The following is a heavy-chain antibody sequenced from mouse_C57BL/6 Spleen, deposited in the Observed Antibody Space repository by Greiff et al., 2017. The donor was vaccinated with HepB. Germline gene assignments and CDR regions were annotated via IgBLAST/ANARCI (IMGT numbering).Heavy chain of an antibody. CDR2: IYPREGST. D-gene: IGHD2-4*01. J-gene: IGHJ3*01. V-gene: IGHV1-78*01. CDR3: AREEAIYYDSFAY. CDR1: GYTFTDHT. Sequence: VQLQQSDAELVKPGASVKISCKVSGYTFTDHTIHWMKQRPEQGLEWIGYIYPREGSTKYNEKFKGKATLTADKSSSTAYMQLNSLTSEDSAVYFCAREEAIYYDSFAYWGQGTLVTVSA.